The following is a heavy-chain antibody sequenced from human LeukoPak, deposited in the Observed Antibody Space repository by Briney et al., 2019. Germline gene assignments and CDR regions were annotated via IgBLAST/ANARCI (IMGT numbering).Heavy chain of an antibody. V-gene: IGHV1-46*01. Sequence: ASVKVSCKASGYTFTSYYMHWVRQAPGQGLEWMGMINPSGGSTGYAQKFQARVTMTRDTSTSTVYMELSSLRSEDTAVYYCARGLVAAAALDYWGQGTQATVSS. CDR2: INPSGGST. CDR1: GYTFTSYY. D-gene: IGHD6-25*01. J-gene: IGHJ4*02. CDR3: ARGLVAAAALDY.